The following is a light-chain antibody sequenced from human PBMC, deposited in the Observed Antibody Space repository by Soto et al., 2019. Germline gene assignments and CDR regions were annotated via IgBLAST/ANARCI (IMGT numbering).Light chain of an antibody. CDR1: QSVNSW. J-gene: IGKJ1*01. CDR3: QQYSSDST. V-gene: IGKV1-5*03. CDR2: RAS. Sequence: DIQMTQSPSTLSASVGDRVTITCRASQSVNSWLAWYQQKPGKAPKLLIYRASSLENGVPSRFGSRGSGTEFIFTISSLQPDDSATYYCQQYSSDSTFGQGTKVEIK.